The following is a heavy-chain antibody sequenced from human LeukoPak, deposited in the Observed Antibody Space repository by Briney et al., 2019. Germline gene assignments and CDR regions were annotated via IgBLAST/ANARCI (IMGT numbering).Heavy chain of an antibody. V-gene: IGHV1-46*01. CDR2: INPSGGST. J-gene: IGHJ3*02. D-gene: IGHD3-22*01. Sequence: GASVKVSCKASGYTFTSYYMHWVRQAPGQGLEWMGIINPSGGSTSYAQKFQGRVTMTRDMSTSTVYMELSSLRSEDTAVYYCASSTLADYDSSGYDAFDIWGQGTMVTVSS. CDR3: ASSTLADYDSSGYDAFDI. CDR1: GYTFTSYY.